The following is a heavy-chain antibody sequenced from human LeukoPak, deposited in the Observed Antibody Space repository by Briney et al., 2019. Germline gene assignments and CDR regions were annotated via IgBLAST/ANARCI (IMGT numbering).Heavy chain of an antibody. V-gene: IGHV3-21*01. CDR3: ARDRDYYGSGTYFSY. D-gene: IGHD3-10*01. CDR2: ISSTSTYI. Sequence: GGSLRLSCAASEFTFSPFSMNWVRQAPGKGLEWVSCISSTSTYIYYADSVKGRFTISRDSSKNTLYLQMNGLRAEDTAVYFCARDRDYYGSGTYFSYWGQGTLVSVSS. J-gene: IGHJ4*02. CDR1: EFTFSPFS.